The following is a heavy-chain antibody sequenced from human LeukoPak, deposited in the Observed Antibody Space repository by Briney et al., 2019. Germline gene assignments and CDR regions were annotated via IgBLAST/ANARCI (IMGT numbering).Heavy chain of an antibody. D-gene: IGHD2-8*01. CDR3: ARDSRVRGLHYYYMDV. V-gene: IGHV3-7*01. CDR1: GFTFSSYW. J-gene: IGHJ6*03. CDR2: VKQDGSEK. Sequence: GGSLRLSCAASGFTFSSYWMSWVRQAPWKGLEWVANVKQDGSEKYYVDSVKGRFTISRDNAKNSLYLQMNSLRAEDTAVYYCARDSRVRGLHYYYMDVWGKGTTVTVSS.